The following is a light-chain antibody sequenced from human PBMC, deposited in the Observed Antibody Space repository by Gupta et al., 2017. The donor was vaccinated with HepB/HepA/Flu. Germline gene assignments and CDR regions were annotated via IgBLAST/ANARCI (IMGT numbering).Light chain of an antibody. V-gene: IGLV1-47*02. CDR2: SNN. CDR1: SSNIGSNY. Sequence: QSVLTQPPSASGTPGQRVTISCSGSSSNIGSNYVYWYQQLPGTAPKLLIYSNNQRPSGVPDRFSGSKSGNSASLAISGLRSEDEAEYYCEAWDDRLSGKVFGGGTKLTVL. CDR3: EAWDDRLSGKV. J-gene: IGLJ2*01.